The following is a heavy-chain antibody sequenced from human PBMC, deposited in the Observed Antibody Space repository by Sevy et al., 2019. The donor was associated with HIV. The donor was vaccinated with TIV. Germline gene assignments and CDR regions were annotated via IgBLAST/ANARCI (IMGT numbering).Heavy chain of an antibody. CDR2: ITDNGAKT. J-gene: IGHJ4*02. Sequence: GGSLRLSCPTSGFSFYTYAMTWVRQAPGKGLEWVASITDNGAKTFNADSVKGRLTISRDNSQSTLFLNMNSLRGDDTAVYFCAKTEYTSGWFYWGQGTLVTVSS. CDR3: AKTEYTSGWFY. CDR1: GFSFYTYA. V-gene: IGHV3-23*01. D-gene: IGHD6-19*01.